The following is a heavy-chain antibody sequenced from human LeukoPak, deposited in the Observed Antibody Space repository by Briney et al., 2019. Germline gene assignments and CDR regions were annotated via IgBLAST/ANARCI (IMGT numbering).Heavy chain of an antibody. CDR3: AKDSTNSMLLGVTIDY. Sequence: GGSLRLSCAASGFTFSSYSMNWVRQAPGKGLEWVSGISGSGVRTYLADSVKGRFSISRDNSKNTLYVQMNNLRAEDTALYYCAKDSTNSMLLGVTIDYWGQGTLVTVSS. J-gene: IGHJ4*02. CDR2: ISGSGVRT. CDR1: GFTFSSYS. V-gene: IGHV3-23*01. D-gene: IGHD3-10*01.